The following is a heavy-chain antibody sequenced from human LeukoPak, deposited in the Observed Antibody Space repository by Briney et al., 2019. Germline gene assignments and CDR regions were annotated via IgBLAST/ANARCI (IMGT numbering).Heavy chain of an antibody. CDR3: ASGYTAMVTSAFDI. V-gene: IGHV3-64*01. D-gene: IGHD5-18*01. CDR1: GFTFSSYA. CDR2: ISSNGGST. Sequence: GGSLRLSCAASGFTFSSYAMHWVRPAPGKGLEYVSAISSNGGSTYYANSVKGRFTISRDNSKNTLYLQMGSLRAEDMAVYYCASGYTAMVTSAFDIWGQGTMVTVSS. J-gene: IGHJ3*02.